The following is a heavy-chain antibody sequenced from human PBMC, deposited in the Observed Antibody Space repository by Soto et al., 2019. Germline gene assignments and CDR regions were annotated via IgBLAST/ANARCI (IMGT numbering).Heavy chain of an antibody. V-gene: IGHV3-53*01. D-gene: IGHD5-18*01. CDR3: ARDWFSYGPRNYYYYGMDV. CDR2: IYSGGST. Sequence: GGSLRLSCAASGFTVSSNYMSWVRQAPGKGLEWVSVIYSGGSTYYADCVKGRFTISRDNSKNTLYLQMNSLRAEDTAVYYCARDWFSYGPRNYYYYGMDVWGQGTTVTVSS. CDR1: GFTVSSNY. J-gene: IGHJ6*02.